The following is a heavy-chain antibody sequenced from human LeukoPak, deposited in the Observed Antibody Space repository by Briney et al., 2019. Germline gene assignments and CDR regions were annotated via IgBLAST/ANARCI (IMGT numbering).Heavy chain of an antibody. Sequence: SETLSLTCTVSGGPNSSSSYYWGWIRQPPGKGLEWIGSIYYSGSTYYNPTLKSRVTISVDTSKNQFSLKLRSVTAADTAVHFCARLYGQNFFTFKKGRGPYVRDYWGQGTLVTVSS. CDR1: GGPNSSSSYY. CDR2: IYYSGST. V-gene: IGHV4-39*07. CDR3: ARLYGQNFFTFKKGRGPYVRDY. J-gene: IGHJ4*02. D-gene: IGHD4-17*01.